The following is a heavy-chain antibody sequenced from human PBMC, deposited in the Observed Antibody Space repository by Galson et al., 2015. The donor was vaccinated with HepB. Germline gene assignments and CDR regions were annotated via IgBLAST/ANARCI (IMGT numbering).Heavy chain of an antibody. CDR2: VRHKARRYTT. J-gene: IGHJ4*02. D-gene: IGHD3-3*02. CDR3: SRTLPGIDLDY. V-gene: IGHV3-72*01. CDR1: GFTFSDYY. Sequence: SLRLSCAASGFTFSDYYVEWVRQAPGKGLEWVGRVRHKARRYTTDYVASVEGRFTISRDDSKNSLYLQMDSLKTEETAVYYCSRTLPGIDLDYWGQGTLVTVSS.